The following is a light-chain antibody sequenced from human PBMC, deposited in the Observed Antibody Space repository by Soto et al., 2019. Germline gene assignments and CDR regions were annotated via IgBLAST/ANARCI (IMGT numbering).Light chain of an antibody. CDR3: QQYNNWPPYT. CDR1: QSVSNN. CDR2: GAS. Sequence: ELVMTQSPVTLSVSPGERATLSCRASQSVSNNLAWYQQKHGQAPSLLIYGASTRATGIPARFSGSGSGTEFTLTISSLQSEDFAVYYCQQYNNWPPYTFGQGTRLEIK. J-gene: IGKJ5*01. V-gene: IGKV3-15*01.